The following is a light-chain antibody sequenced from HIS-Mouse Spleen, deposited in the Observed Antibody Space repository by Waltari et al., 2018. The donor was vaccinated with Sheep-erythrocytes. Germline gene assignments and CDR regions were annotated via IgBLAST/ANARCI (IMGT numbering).Light chain of an antibody. V-gene: IGLV3-1*01. J-gene: IGLJ3*02. CDR1: KLGEKY. Sequence: SYELTQPPSVSVSPGQTASITCSGHKLGEKYACWYQQKPGQSPVLVIYQDSKRPSGIPERFSGSNSGNTATLTISGTQAMDEADYYCQAWDSSTAWVFGGGTKLTVL. CDR3: QAWDSSTAWV. CDR2: QDS.